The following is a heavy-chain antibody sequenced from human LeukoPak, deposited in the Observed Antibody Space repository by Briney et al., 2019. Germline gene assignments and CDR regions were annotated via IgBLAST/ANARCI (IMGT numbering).Heavy chain of an antibody. J-gene: IGHJ3*02. CDR2: ISAYNGNT. V-gene: IGHV1-18*01. CDR1: GYTFIVYG. Sequence: ASVKVSCKAFGYTFIVYGVSWVRQAPGQGLEWMGWISAYNGNTNYAQKLQGRVTMTTDTSTSTAYMELRSLRSDDTAVYYCARSPTADAFDIWGQGTMVTVSS. CDR3: ARSPTADAFDI.